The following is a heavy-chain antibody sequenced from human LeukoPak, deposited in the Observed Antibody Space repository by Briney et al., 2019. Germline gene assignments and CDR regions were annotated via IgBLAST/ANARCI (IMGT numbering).Heavy chain of an antibody. CDR3: ARGCSGGSCYSRYYYGMDV. CDR1: GYTFTSYA. V-gene: IGHV7-4-1*01. CDR2: INTNTGNP. D-gene: IGHD2-15*01. Sequence: ASVKVSCKASGYTFTSYAMNWVRQAPGQGLEWMGWINTNTGNPTYAQGFTGRFVFPLDTSVSTAYLQICSLKAEDTAVYYCARGCSGGSCYSRYYYGMDVWGKGTTVTVSS. J-gene: IGHJ6*04.